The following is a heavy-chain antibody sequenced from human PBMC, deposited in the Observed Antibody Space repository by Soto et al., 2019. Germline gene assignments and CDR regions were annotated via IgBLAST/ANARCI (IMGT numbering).Heavy chain of an antibody. CDR3: ARVISSRDEYFDY. J-gene: IGHJ4*02. CDR1: GGSISSSSYY. CDR2: IYYRGTT. Sequence: SETLSLTCTVSGGSISSSSYYWGWIRQPPGKGLEWIGNIYYRGTTNYNPSLKSRVTMSVDKPKNQFSLNLTSVTAADTAVYYCARVISSRDEYFDYWGQGTVVTVSS. D-gene: IGHD2-2*01. V-gene: IGHV4-39*07.